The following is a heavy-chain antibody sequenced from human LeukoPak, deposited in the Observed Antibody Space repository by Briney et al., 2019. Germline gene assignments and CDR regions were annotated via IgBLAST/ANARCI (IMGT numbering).Heavy chain of an antibody. CDR1: GYTFTSYA. CDR2: INAGNGNT. CDR3: ATEVYGALRAFDY. V-gene: IGHV1-3*01. Sequence: ASVKVSCKASGYTFTSYAMHWVRQAPGQRLEWMGWINAGNGNTKYSQKFQGRVTITRDTSASTAYMELSSLRSDDTAVYYCATEVYGALRAFDYWGQGTLVTVSS. D-gene: IGHD4-17*01. J-gene: IGHJ4*02.